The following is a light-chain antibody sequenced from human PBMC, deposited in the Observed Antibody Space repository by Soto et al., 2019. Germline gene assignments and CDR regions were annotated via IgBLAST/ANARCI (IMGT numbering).Light chain of an antibody. CDR3: AAWDDSLSVVV. CDR1: SSNIGSNY. Sequence: QSALTQPPSASGTPGQRVTISCSGSSSNIGSNYVYWYQQLPGTAPKLLTYRNNQRPSGVPDRFSGSKSGTSASLAISGLRSEDEADYYCAAWDDSLSVVVFGGGTKVTVL. CDR2: RNN. J-gene: IGLJ2*01. V-gene: IGLV1-47*01.